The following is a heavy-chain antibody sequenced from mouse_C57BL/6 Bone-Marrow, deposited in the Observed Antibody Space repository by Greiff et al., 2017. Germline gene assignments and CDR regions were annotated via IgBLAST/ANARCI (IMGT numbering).Heavy chain of an antibody. CDR3: ARPYYGSSYWYFDV. V-gene: IGHV1-55*01. CDR2: IYPGRGRT. D-gene: IGHD1-1*01. J-gene: IGHJ1*03. Sequence: QVQLQQPGAELVKPGASVKMSCKASGYTFTSYWITWVKQRPGQVLEWIGDIYPGRGRTNYNEKFKSKSTLTVDTSSSTAYMQLSSLTSEDSAVYYWARPYYGSSYWYFDVWGTGTTVTVSS. CDR1: GYTFTSYW.